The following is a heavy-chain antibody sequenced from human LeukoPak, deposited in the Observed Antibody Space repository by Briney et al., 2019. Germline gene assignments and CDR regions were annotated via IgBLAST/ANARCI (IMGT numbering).Heavy chain of an antibody. V-gene: IGHV1-2*02. CDR2: INPNSGGT. D-gene: IGHD3-9*01. Sequence: ASVKVSCKASGYTFTGYYMHWVRQAPGQGLEWMGWINPNSGGTNYAQKFRGRVTMTRDTSISTTYMELSRLRSDDTAVYYCAREPEYYDILTGYYPTGNWFDPWGQGTLVTVSS. CDR1: GYTFTGYY. J-gene: IGHJ5*02. CDR3: AREPEYYDILTGYYPTGNWFDP.